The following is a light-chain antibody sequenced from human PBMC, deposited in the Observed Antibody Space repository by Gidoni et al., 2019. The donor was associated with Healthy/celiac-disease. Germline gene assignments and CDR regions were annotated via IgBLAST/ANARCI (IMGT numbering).Light chain of an antibody. J-gene: IGKJ5*01. Sequence: DIQLTQSPSFLSASVGDRVTITCRASQGISSYLAWYQQKPGKAPKLLIYAASTLQSGVPSRFSGSGSGTEFTLTISSLQSEDFATYYCQQLNSYPPSITFGQGTRLEIK. CDR3: QQLNSYPPSIT. CDR2: AAS. V-gene: IGKV1-9*01. CDR1: QGISSY.